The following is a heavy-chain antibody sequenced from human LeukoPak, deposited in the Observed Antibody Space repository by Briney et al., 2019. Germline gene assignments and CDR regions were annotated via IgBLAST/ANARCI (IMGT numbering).Heavy chain of an antibody. Sequence: PGGSLRLSCAASGFTFSSYSMNWVRQAPGKGLEWVSSISSSSSYIYYADSVKGRFTISRDNAKNSLYLQMNSLRAEDTAVYYCAKSLSSGYRDAFDIWGQGTMVTVSS. CDR3: AKSLSSGYRDAFDI. CDR1: GFTFSSYS. J-gene: IGHJ3*02. D-gene: IGHD3-22*01. V-gene: IGHV3-21*01. CDR2: ISSSSSYI.